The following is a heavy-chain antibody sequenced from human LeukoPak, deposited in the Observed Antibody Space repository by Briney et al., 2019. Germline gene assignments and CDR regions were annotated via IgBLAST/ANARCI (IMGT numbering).Heavy chain of an antibody. D-gene: IGHD3-10*02. CDR2: VSSSGSTI. CDR3: AELGITMIGGV. J-gene: IGHJ6*04. CDR1: GFTFSSYG. Sequence: GGSLRLSCAASGFTFSSYGMHWVRQAPGKGLEWVSYVSSSGSTIYYADSVKGRFTISRDNAKNSLYLQMNSLRAEDTAVYYCAELGITMIGGVWGKGTTVTISS. V-gene: IGHV3-48*04.